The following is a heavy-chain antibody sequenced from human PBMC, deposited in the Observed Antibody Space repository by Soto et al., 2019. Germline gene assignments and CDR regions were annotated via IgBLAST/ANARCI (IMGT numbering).Heavy chain of an antibody. Sequence: QVQLVQSGAEVKKPGASVKVSCKASGYTFSSYGISWVRQAPGQGLEWVGWISAYNDNTNYAGKFQGRVTMTTDTASSTAYMEQRSLRSDDTAVYYCGREYSRLGPTTYYYYGMDVWGQGTTVTVSS. V-gene: IGHV1-18*01. J-gene: IGHJ6*02. CDR3: GREYSRLGPTTYYYYGMDV. CDR1: GYTFSSYG. D-gene: IGHD4-4*01. CDR2: ISAYNDNT.